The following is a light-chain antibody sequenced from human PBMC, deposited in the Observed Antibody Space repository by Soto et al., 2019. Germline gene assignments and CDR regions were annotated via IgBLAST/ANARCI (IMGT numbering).Light chain of an antibody. CDR3: QQYNSYSWT. V-gene: IGKV3D-15*01. CDR2: DAS. CDR1: QHISKS. Sequence: EIVMTQSPATLSVSPGERATLSCRASQHISKSLAWYQQKPGQAPRLLIYDASTRATGVPARFSGSGSATEFTLTISSLQSDDFATYYCQQYNSYSWTFGQGTKVDIK. J-gene: IGKJ1*01.